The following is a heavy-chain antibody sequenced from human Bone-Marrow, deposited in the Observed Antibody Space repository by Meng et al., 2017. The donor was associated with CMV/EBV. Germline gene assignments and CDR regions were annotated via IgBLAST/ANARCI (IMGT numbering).Heavy chain of an antibody. D-gene: IGHD3-3*01. J-gene: IGHJ4*02. Sequence: GESLKISCAASEFTFSNYWMSWVRQAPGKGLEWAANIKEDGSEKYYVDSVKGRFTISRDNAKNSLYLQMNSLRAEDKAVYYCARDGGNYDGFFYYWGQGTLVTVSS. V-gene: IGHV3-7*01. CDR1: EFTFSNYW. CDR2: IKEDGSEK. CDR3: ARDGGNYDGFFYY.